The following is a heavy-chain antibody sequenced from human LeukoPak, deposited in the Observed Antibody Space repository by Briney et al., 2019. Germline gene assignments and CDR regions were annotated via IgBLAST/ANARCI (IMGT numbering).Heavy chain of an antibody. J-gene: IGHJ6*02. CDR2: ISSSSSYI. V-gene: IGHV3-21*01. Sequence: GGSLRLSWAASGFTFSSDSMNGVRQAPGKGLELGSSISSSSSYIYYADSVKGRFTISRDNAKNSLYLQMNSLRAEDTAVYYCARAQFGLGDNYYYYGMDVWGQGTTVTVSS. CDR1: GFTFSSDS. CDR3: ARAQFGLGDNYYYYGMDV. D-gene: IGHD3-3*01.